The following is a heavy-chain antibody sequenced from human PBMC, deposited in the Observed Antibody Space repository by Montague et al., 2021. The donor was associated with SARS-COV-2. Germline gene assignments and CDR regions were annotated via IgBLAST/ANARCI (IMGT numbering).Heavy chain of an antibody. CDR3: ARNEEGYGYFDL. D-gene: IGHD1-1*01. CDR1: GGSISNTDHF. J-gene: IGHJ2*01. Sequence: SETLSLTCTVSGGSISNTDHFWGWIRQPPGKGLEWIGSIYYTGSTFYTPSLKSRVTISVDTSKNEFSLKLISVTATDTAVYYCARNEEGYGYFDLWGRGTLVTGSS. V-gene: IGHV4-39*01. CDR2: IYYTGST.